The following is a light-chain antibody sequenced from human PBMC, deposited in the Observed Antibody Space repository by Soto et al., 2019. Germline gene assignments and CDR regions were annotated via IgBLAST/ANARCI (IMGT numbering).Light chain of an antibody. Sequence: IQMTESPSSLSAFVGDRVTITCQASQGISSYLAWYQQKPGKAPKLLIYAASTLQSGVPSRFSGSGSGTDFTLTISCLQSEDFATYYCQQYYSYPPTFGQGTKVEIK. CDR2: AAS. CDR3: QQYYSYPPT. CDR1: QGISSY. J-gene: IGKJ1*01. V-gene: IGKV1-8*01.